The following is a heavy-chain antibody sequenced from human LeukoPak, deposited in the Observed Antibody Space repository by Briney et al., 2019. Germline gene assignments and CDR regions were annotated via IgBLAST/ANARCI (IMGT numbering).Heavy chain of an antibody. V-gene: IGHV1-18*01. CDR2: ISTYIGNT. CDR3: ARHMSTSDAFNI. CDR1: GYTFTSYD. D-gene: IGHD3-16*01. J-gene: IGHJ3*02. Sequence: ASVKVSCKASGYTFTSYDINWVRQAPGQGLEWMGWISTYIGNTNYAQNFQGRVTMTTDTSTGTAYMELRSLRSDDTAIYYCARHMSTSDAFNIWGQGTVVTVSS.